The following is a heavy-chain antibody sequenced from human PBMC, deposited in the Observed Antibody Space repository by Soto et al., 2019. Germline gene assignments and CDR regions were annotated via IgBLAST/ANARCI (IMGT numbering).Heavy chain of an antibody. D-gene: IGHD3-22*01. CDR3: ASYDSSGYYYGDY. V-gene: IGHV3-48*03. CDR1: GFTFSSYE. J-gene: IGHJ4*02. Sequence: PGGSLRLSCAASGFTFSSYEMNWVRQAPGKGLEWVSYISSSGSTIYYADSVKGRFTISRDNAKNSLYLQMNSLRAEDTAVYYCASYDSSGYYYGDYWGQGTLVTVSS. CDR2: ISSSGSTI.